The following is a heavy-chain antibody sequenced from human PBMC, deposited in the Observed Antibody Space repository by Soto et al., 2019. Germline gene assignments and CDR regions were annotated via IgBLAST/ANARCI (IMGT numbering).Heavy chain of an antibody. V-gene: IGHV3-33*01. Sequence: QVQLVESGGGVVQPGRSLRLSCAASGFTFSSYGMHWVRQAPGKGLEWVAVIWYDGSNKYYADSVKGRFTISRDNSKNTLYLQMNSLRAEDTAVYYCARENLSQYYYDSSGYLNFDYWGQGTLVTVSS. J-gene: IGHJ4*02. CDR1: GFTFSSYG. CDR3: ARENLSQYYYDSSGYLNFDY. CDR2: IWYDGSNK. D-gene: IGHD3-22*01.